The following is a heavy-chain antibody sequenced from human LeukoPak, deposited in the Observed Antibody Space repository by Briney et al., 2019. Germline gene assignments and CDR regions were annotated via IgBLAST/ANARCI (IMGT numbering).Heavy chain of an antibody. D-gene: IGHD2-21*02. CDR2: MNPNSGNT. V-gene: IGHV1-8*01. CDR3: ARDLQSPGHTVVTPVRYYYGMDV. J-gene: IGHJ6*02. Sequence: ASVKVSCKASGYTFTSYDINWVRQATGQGLEWMGWMNPNSGNTGYAQKFQGRVTMTRNTSISTAYMELSSLRSEDTAVYYCARDLQSPGHTVVTPVRYYYGMDVWGQGTTVTVSS. CDR1: GYTFTSYD.